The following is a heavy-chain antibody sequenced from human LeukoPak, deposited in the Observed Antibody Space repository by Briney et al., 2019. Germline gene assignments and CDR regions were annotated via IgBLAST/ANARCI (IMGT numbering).Heavy chain of an antibody. V-gene: IGHV4-59*08. CDR1: GGSISSYY. CDR3: ARLGFRTGDNSLADY. J-gene: IGHJ4*02. D-gene: IGHD2-8*02. Sequence: SETLSLTCTVSGGSISSYYWSWIRQPPGKGLECIGYIFYSGSTNYNPSFKSRVSISLDTSKSQFSLKLTSVTAADTAMYYCARLGFRTGDNSLADYWGRGTQVTVSS. CDR2: IFYSGST.